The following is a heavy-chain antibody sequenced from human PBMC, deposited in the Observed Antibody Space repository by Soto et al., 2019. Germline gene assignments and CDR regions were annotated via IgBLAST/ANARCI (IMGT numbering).Heavy chain of an antibody. J-gene: IGHJ3*02. Sequence: GGSLRLSCAASGFTFSSYSMNWVRQAPGKGLEWVSSISSSSSYIYYADSVKGRFTISRDNSKNKLYLQVTSLRGEDTAVYYCINIPPGGEVFVIGGQGTMVTVS. CDR2: ISSSSSYI. CDR3: INIPPGGEVFVI. V-gene: IGHV3-21*04. CDR1: GFTFSSYS. D-gene: IGHD2-21*01.